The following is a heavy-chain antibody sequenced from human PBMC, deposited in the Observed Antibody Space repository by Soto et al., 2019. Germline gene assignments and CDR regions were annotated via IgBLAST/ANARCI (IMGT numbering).Heavy chain of an antibody. CDR3: ARTSTSGTRFDY. V-gene: IGHV4-4*02. Sequence: QVQLQESGQGLVKPSGTLSLTCAVSSGAISTSNWWSWVRHPPGKGLEWIGEVYHSGSTNYNPSFKSRVAMSVDKSKNQFSLKLNSVTAADTALYYCARTSTSGTRFDYWGQGSLVIVSS. J-gene: IGHJ4*02. CDR2: VYHSGST. CDR1: SGAISTSNW. D-gene: IGHD1-1*01.